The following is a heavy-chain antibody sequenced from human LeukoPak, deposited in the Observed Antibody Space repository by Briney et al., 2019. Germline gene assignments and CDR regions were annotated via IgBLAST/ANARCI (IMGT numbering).Heavy chain of an antibody. V-gene: IGHV3-74*01. D-gene: IGHD6-6*01. CDR2: ISSDGTTT. Sequence: GGSLRLSCAASGFTFSSYWMHWVRQTPGKGLVWVSRISSDGTTTNYADSVKGRFTISRDNAKNSLYLQMNSLRAEDTAVYYCARDQYSSSSGYYYGMDVWGQGTTVTVSS. CDR3: ARDQYSSSSGYYYGMDV. J-gene: IGHJ6*02. CDR1: GFTFSSYW.